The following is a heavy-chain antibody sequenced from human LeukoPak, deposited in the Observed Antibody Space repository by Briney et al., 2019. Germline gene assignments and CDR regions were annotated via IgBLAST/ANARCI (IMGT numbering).Heavy chain of an antibody. CDR3: AGWLQLGNYFDY. V-gene: IGHV1-69*05. D-gene: IGHD5-24*01. CDR1: GGTFSSYA. J-gene: IGHJ4*02. CDR2: IIPIFGTA. Sequence: SVKVSCKASGGTFSSYAISWVRQAPGQGLEWMGGIIPIFGTANYAQKFQGRVTITTDESTSTAYMELSSLRSEDTAVYYCAGWLQLGNYFDYWGQGTLVTVSS.